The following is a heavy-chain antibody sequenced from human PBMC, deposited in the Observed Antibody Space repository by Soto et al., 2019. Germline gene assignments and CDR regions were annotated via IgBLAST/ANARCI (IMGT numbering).Heavy chain of an antibody. CDR1: GGSISSSNW. Sequence: SETLSLTCAVSGGSISSSNWWSWVRQPPGKGLEWIGEIYHSGSTNYNPSLKSRVTISVDKSKNQFSLKLSSVTAADTAVYYCARGGVAGLYGMDVWGQGTTVTVSS. D-gene: IGHD6-19*01. CDR2: IYHSGST. J-gene: IGHJ6*02. CDR3: ARGGVAGLYGMDV. V-gene: IGHV4-4*02.